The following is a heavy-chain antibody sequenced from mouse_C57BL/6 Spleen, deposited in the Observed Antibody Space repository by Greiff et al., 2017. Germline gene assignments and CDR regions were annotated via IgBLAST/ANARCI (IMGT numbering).Heavy chain of an antibody. Sequence: QVQLQQPGAELVRPGSSVKLSCKASGYTFPSYWMDWVQQRPGQGLEWIGNIYPSDSEPHYNQKFKDKATLTVDKTSSTAYMQLSSLTAEDSAVYYCARWSTTTDYFDYWGQGTTLTVSS. J-gene: IGHJ2*01. V-gene: IGHV1-61*01. D-gene: IGHD1-1*01. CDR1: GYTFPSYW. CDR3: ARWSTTTDYFDY. CDR2: IYPSDSEP.